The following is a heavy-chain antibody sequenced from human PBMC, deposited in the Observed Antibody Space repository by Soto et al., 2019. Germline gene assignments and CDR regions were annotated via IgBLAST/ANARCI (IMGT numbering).Heavy chain of an antibody. V-gene: IGHV4-59*08. D-gene: IGHD3-10*01. CDR1: GGSISSYY. J-gene: IGHJ3*02. CDR3: ARYYEVGFGDAFEI. Sequence: SETLSLTCTVSGGSISSYYWSWIRQPPGKGLEWIGYIYYSGSTNYNPSLKSRVTISVDTSKNQFSLKLSSVTAADTAVYYCARYYEVGFGDAFEIWGQGTMVTVSS. CDR2: IYYSGST.